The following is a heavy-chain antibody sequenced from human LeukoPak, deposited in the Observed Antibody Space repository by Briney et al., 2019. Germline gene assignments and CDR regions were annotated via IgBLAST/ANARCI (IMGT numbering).Heavy chain of an antibody. CDR1: GGSISSGGYY. Sequence: SETLSLTCTVSGGSISSGGYYWSWIHQHPGKGLEWIGYIYYSGSTYYNPSLKSRVTISVDTSKNQFSLKLSSVTAADTAVYYCARGQPVGGWYYDILTGYYYFDYWGQGTLVTVSS. CDR2: IYYSGST. V-gene: IGHV4-31*03. J-gene: IGHJ4*02. D-gene: IGHD3-9*01. CDR3: ARGQPVGGWYYDILTGYYYFDY.